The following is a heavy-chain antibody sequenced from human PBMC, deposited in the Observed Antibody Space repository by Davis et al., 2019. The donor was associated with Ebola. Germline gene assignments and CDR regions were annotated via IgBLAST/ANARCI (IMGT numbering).Heavy chain of an antibody. CDR2: IYPGDSDI. Sequence: KVSCKGSGYSFTSYWIGWVRQMPGKGLEWMGTIYPGDSDIRYSPSFRGQVTISADKSIKTAFLQWSSLKASDTAMYYCATLRRTITGMDDGFDIWGQGTMVTVSS. CDR3: ATLRRTITGMDDGFDI. V-gene: IGHV5-51*01. J-gene: IGHJ3*02. D-gene: IGHD1-20*01. CDR1: GYSFTSYW.